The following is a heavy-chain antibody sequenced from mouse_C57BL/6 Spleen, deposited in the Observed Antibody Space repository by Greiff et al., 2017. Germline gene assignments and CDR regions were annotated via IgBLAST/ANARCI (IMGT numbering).Heavy chain of an antibody. J-gene: IGHJ2*01. Sequence: VQLQQPGAELVKPGASVKMSCTASGYTFTSYWITWVKQRPGQGLEWIGDIYPGSGSTNYNEKFKSKATLTVDTSSSTAYMQLSSLTSEDSAVYYSARENYYGSSPFDYWGQGTTLTVSS. CDR3: ARENYYGSSPFDY. CDR1: GYTFTSYW. D-gene: IGHD1-1*01. V-gene: IGHV1-55*01. CDR2: IYPGSGST.